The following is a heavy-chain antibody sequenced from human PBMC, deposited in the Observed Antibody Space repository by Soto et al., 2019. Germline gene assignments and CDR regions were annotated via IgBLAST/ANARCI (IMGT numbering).Heavy chain of an antibody. D-gene: IGHD4-17*01. Sequence: QITLKESGPTLGKPTQTLTLTCSFSGFSLSTSGVGVGWIREPPGKALEWLALNSWDDDKRYSPSLKSRVSISKDTSKNNVVLTMTNMDPVDTATYYCAHSRSETVTPWGQGTRVTVSS. J-gene: IGHJ5*02. CDR2: NSWDDDK. V-gene: IGHV2-5*02. CDR3: AHSRSETVTP. CDR1: GFSLSTSGVG.